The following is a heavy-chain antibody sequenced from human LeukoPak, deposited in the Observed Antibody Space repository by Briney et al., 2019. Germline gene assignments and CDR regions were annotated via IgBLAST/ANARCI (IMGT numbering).Heavy chain of an antibody. CDR2: IKQDGSEK. V-gene: IGHV3-7*01. CDR1: GFTFSSYW. D-gene: IGHD6-13*01. J-gene: IGHJ4*02. Sequence: GGSLRLSCAASGFTFSSYWMSWVRQAPGKGLEWVANIKQDGSEKYYVDSVKGRFTISRDNAKNSLYLQMNSLRAEDTAVYYCAKDMRGSSSSLARYFDYWGQGTLVTVSS. CDR3: AKDMRGSSSSLARYFDY.